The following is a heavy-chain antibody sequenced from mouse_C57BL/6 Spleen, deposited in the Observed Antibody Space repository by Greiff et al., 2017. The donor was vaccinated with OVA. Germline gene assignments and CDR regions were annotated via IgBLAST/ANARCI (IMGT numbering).Heavy chain of an antibody. CDR2: IDPETGGT. D-gene: IGHD2-3*01. CDR1: GYTFTDYE. V-gene: IGHV1-15*01. CDR3: TRLGWLLGFAY. J-gene: IGHJ3*01. Sequence: QVQLKQSGAELVRPGASVTLSCKASGYTFTDYEMHWVKQTPVHGLEWIGAIDPETGGTAYNQKFKGKAILTADKSSSTAYMELRSLTSEDSAVYYCTRLGWLLGFAYWGQGTLVTVSA.